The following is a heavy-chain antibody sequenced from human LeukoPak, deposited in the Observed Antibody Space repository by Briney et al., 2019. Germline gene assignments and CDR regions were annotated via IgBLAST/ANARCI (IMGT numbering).Heavy chain of an antibody. Sequence: GGSLRLSCAASGFTFSSYSMNWVRQAPGKGLEWVSYISSSSTIYYADSVKGRFTISRDNAKNSLYLQMNSLRAEDTAVYYCARGEQEMATISIDYWGQGTLVTVSS. V-gene: IGHV3-48*01. J-gene: IGHJ4*02. D-gene: IGHD5-24*01. CDR1: GFTFSSYS. CDR2: ISSSSTI. CDR3: ARGEQEMATISIDY.